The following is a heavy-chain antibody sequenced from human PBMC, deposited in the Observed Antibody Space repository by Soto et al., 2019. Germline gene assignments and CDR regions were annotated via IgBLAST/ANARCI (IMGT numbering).Heavy chain of an antibody. CDR1: GGSISSGGYY. J-gene: IGHJ6*04. CDR3: ARGNHIMTGYYIGYYGMDV. D-gene: IGHD3-9*01. CDR2: IFYSGST. Sequence: SETLSLTCTVSGGSISSGGYYWSWIRQHPGKGLEWIGYIFYSGSTYYNPSLKSRVTISVDTSKNQFSLKLISVTVADMAVYYCARGNHIMTGYYIGYYGMDVWGKGTTVTVSS. V-gene: IGHV4-31*03.